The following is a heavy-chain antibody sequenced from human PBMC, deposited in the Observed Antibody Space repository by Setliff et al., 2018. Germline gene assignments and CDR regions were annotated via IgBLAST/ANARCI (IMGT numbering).Heavy chain of an antibody. CDR2: IYPGDSDT. D-gene: IGHD3-3*01. Sequence: GESLKLSCKGSGYSFTSYWIAWVRQMPGKGLEWMGIIYPGDSDTRYSPSFEGQVTISADKSISTSYLQWSSLKASDTAMYYCARQYYNFWSGYSPKKGWFDPWGQGTLSPSPQ. CDR3: ARQYYNFWSGYSPKKGWFDP. CDR1: GYSFTSYW. J-gene: IGHJ5*02. V-gene: IGHV5-51*01.